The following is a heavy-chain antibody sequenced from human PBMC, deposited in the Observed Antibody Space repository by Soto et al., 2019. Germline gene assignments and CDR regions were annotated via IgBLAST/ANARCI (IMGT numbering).Heavy chain of an antibody. CDR1: GGTFSSYA. CDR2: IIPIFGTP. V-gene: IGHV1-69*13. J-gene: IGHJ6*02. Sequence: ASVKVSCKASGGTFSSYAISWVRQAPGQGLGWMGGIIPIFGTPNYAQKFQGRVTITADESTSTVYMELSSLRSEDTAVYFCAREYNWNDVRYGMDVWGQGTTVTVSS. CDR3: AREYNWNDVRYGMDV. D-gene: IGHD1-20*01.